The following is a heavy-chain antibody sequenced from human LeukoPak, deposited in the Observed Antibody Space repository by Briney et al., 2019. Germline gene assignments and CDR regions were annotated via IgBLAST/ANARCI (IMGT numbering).Heavy chain of an antibody. CDR1: GFTFSSYA. V-gene: IGHV3-30-3*01. CDR2: ISYDGSNK. Sequence: GGSLRLSCAASGFTFSSYAMHWVRQAPGKGLEWVAVISYDGSNKYYADSVKGRFTISRDNSKNTLYLQMNSLRAEDTAVYYCARDSTITTTYYYYYGMDVWGQGTTVTVSS. J-gene: IGHJ6*02. D-gene: IGHD1-14*01. CDR3: ARDSTITTTYYYYYGMDV.